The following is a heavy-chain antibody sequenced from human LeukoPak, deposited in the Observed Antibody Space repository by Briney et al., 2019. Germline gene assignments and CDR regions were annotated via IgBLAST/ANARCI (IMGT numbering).Heavy chain of an antibody. D-gene: IGHD6-19*01. J-gene: IGHJ4*02. CDR3: ARSGTAVAAPSFDY. V-gene: IGHV4-34*01. CDR2: INHSGST. Sequence: SETLSLTCAVYGGSFSGYYWSWIRQPPGKGLEWIGEINHSGSTNYNPSLKSRVAISVDTSKNQFSLKLSSVTAADTAVYYCARSGTAVAAPSFDYWGQGTLVTVSS. CDR1: GGSFSGYY.